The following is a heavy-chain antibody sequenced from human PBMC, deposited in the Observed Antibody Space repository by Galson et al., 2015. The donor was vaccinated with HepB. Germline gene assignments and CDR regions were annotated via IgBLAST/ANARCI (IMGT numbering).Heavy chain of an antibody. D-gene: IGHD2-8*01. V-gene: IGHV4-4*02. CDR1: GGSISSGNW. J-gene: IGHJ4*02. CDR2: IYDSGNI. Sequence: SETLSLTCGVSGGSISSGNWWSWVRQPPGKGLEWLGEIYDSGNINYNPSLKSRLTISEDKSRNQFSLNLNSVTAADTAVYYCARGPGYCPSHACRRFDYWGQGTLVTVSS. CDR3: ARGPGYCPSHACRRFDY.